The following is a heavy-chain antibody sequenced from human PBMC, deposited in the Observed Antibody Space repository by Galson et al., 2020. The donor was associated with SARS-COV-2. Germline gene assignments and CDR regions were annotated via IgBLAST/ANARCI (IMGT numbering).Heavy chain of an antibody. CDR3: AADLLWELLFDY. CDR2: IVVGSGNT. V-gene: IGHV1-58*01. Sequence: SVKVSCKASGFTFTSSAVQWVRQARGQRLEWIGWIVVGSGNTNYAQKFQERVTITRDMSTSTAYMELSCLRSEDTAVYYCAADLLWELLFDYWGQGTLVTVSS. D-gene: IGHD1-26*01. CDR1: GFTFTSSA. J-gene: IGHJ4*02.